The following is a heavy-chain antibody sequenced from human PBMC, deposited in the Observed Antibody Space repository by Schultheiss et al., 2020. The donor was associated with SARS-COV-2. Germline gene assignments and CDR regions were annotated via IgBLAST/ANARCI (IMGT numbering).Heavy chain of an antibody. D-gene: IGHD4-17*01. CDR2: ISYDGSNK. CDR3: ARERTVMTTVTTGYFDY. CDR1: GFTFSSYG. V-gene: IGHV3-30*03. Sequence: GGSLRLSCAASGFTFSSYGMHWVRQAPGKGLEWVAVISYDGSNKYYADSVKGRFTISRDNSKNTLDLHMNSLRVEDTAVYYCARERTVMTTVTTGYFDYWGLGTLVTVSS. J-gene: IGHJ4*02.